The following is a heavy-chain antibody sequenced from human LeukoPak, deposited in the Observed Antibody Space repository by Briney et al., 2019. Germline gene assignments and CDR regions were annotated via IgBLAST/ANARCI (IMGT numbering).Heavy chain of an antibody. Sequence: SETLSLTCTVSGGSISSRSYYWGWIRQPPGKGLEWIGSIYYSGSTYYNPSLKSRVTISVDTSKNQFSLKLSSVTAADTAVYYCASRGGGGSSKPEPNFDYWGQGTLVTVSS. CDR3: ASRGGGGSSKPEPNFDY. J-gene: IGHJ4*02. CDR2: IYYSGST. D-gene: IGHD2-15*01. CDR1: GGSISSRSYY. V-gene: IGHV4-39*07.